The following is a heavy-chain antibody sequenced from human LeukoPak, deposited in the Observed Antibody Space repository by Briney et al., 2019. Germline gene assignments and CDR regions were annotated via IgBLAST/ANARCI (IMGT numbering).Heavy chain of an antibody. V-gene: IGHV4-4*02. J-gene: IGHJ6*02. CDR1: GGSISSSNW. D-gene: IGHD6-19*01. CDR3: ARGLVAAVAGYGMDV. CDR2: IYHSGST. Sequence: SETLSLTCTVSGGSISSSNWWSWVRQPPGKGLEWIGEIYHSGSTNYNPSLKSRVTISVDKSKNQFSLKLSSVTAADTAVYYCARGLVAAVAGYGMDVWGQGTTVTVSS.